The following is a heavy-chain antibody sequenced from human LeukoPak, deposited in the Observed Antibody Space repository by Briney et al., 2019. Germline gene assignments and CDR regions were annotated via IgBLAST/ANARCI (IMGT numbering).Heavy chain of an antibody. CDR3: ARARVRSYSYDSDGSYTSDWIFDL. Sequence: PSETLSLTCIVSGGSITSYYWSWIRQPPGKGLEWIGYIYDTVNTNYNPSLRSRVTISIGTSKDQFSLRLSSVTAADTAVYYCARARVRSYSYDSDGSYTSDWIFDLWGRGTLVSVSS. CDR1: GGSITSYY. CDR2: IYDTVNT. D-gene: IGHD3-22*01. V-gene: IGHV4-59*01. J-gene: IGHJ2*01.